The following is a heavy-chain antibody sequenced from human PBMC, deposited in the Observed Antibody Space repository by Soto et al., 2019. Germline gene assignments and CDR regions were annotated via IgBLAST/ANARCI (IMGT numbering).Heavy chain of an antibody. CDR1: GFTVSSNY. CDR3: ARVLGYYDSSGYYWDY. J-gene: IGHJ4*02. V-gene: IGHV3-53*01. Sequence: PGGSLRLSCAAYGFTVSSNYMSWVRQAPGKGLEWVSVIYSGGSTYYADSVKGRFTISRDNSKNTLYLQMNSLRAEDTAVYYCARVLGYYDSSGYYWDYWGQGTLVTVSS. D-gene: IGHD3-22*01. CDR2: IYSGGST.